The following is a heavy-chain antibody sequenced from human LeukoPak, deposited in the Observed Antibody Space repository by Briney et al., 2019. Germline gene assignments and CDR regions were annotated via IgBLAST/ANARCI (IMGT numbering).Heavy chain of an antibody. CDR1: GGSISSYY. V-gene: IGHV4-59*01. J-gene: IGHJ4*02. D-gene: IGHD6-13*01. CDR3: ARGHSSSWPFDY. CDR2: IYYSGST. Sequence: SETLSLTCTVSGGSISSYYWSWIRQPPGKGLEWIGYIYYSGSTNYNPSLKSRVTISVDTSKNQFSLKLSSVTAADTAVYYCARGHSSSWPFDYWGQGTLVTVSS.